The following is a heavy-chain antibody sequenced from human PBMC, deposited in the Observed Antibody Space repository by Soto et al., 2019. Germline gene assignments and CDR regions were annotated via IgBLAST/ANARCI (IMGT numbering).Heavy chain of an antibody. Sequence: QVQLQESGPGLVKPSETLSLTCTVSGGSISSYYWSWIRQPPGKGLEWIGYIYYSGSTNYNPSLKSRVTISVDTSKNQFSLKLSSVTAADTAVYYCASVYCGGDCYPPYSYYYGMDVWGQGTTVTVSS. D-gene: IGHD2-21*02. CDR1: GGSISSYY. V-gene: IGHV4-59*01. CDR3: ASVYCGGDCYPPYSYYYGMDV. J-gene: IGHJ6*02. CDR2: IYYSGST.